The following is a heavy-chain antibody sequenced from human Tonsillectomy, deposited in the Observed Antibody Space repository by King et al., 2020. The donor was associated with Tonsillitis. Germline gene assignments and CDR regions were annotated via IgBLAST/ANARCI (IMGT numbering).Heavy chain of an antibody. J-gene: IGHJ3*02. CDR2: MNPNSGNT. V-gene: IGHV1-8*01. Sequence: QLVQSGAEVKKPGASVKVSCKASGYTFTSYDINWVRQATGQGLEWMGWMNPNSGNTGSAQKFQGRVTMTRNTSISTAYMELSSLRSEDTAVYYCARGALATTVTTHDAFDIWGQGTMVTVSS. CDR1: GYTFTSYD. D-gene: IGHD4-17*01. CDR3: ARGALATTVTTHDAFDI.